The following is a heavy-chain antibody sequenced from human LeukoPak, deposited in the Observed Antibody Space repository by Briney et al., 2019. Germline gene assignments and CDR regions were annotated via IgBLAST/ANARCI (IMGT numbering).Heavy chain of an antibody. V-gene: IGHV3-30-3*01. CDR1: GFTFSSYA. CDR3: ARSGAMVRGTSFDY. D-gene: IGHD3-10*01. Sequence: GGSLRLSCAASGFTFSSYAMHWVRQAPGKGLEWVAVISYDGSNKYYADSVKGRFTISRDNSKNTLYLQMNSLRAEDTAVYYCARSGAMVRGTSFDYWGQGTLVTVSS. CDR2: ISYDGSNK. J-gene: IGHJ4*02.